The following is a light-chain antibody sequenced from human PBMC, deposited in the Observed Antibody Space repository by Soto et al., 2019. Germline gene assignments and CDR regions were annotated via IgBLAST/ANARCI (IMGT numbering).Light chain of an antibody. Sequence: QSVLTQPPSASGTPGQRVTISCSGSNSNIGSNTVNWYQQLPGTAPKLLIYSNSQRPSGVPDRFSGSKSGTSASLAISGLHSEDEADYYCAAWDDSLNAYVFGTGTRSPS. CDR3: AAWDDSLNAYV. V-gene: IGLV1-44*01. CDR2: SNS. CDR1: NSNIGSNT. J-gene: IGLJ1*01.